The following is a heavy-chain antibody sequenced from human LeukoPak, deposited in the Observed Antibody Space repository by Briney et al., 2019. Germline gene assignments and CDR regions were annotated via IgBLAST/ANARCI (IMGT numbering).Heavy chain of an antibody. CDR2: VHYTGGT. D-gene: IGHD4-17*01. Sequence: SETLTLTSKAAGGCVSSYYRSWSRQPPGKKLEWIGYVHYTGGTNYNPSLKSRVTISADTSMNQLSLKLSSVTTADTAVYYCARGTVTTGYFDYWGQGILVPVSS. CDR3: ARGTVTTGYFDY. V-gene: IGHV4-59*02. CDR1: GGCVSSYY. J-gene: IGHJ4*02.